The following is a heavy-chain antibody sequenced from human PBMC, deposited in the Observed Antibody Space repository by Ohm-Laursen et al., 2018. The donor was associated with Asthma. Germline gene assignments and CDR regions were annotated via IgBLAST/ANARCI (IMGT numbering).Heavy chain of an antibody. CDR2: INSVFGTS. V-gene: IGHV1-69*13. D-gene: IGHD2-15*01. CDR3: ARKAGSCITSNCYSLDF. CDR1: GGPLSSYS. Sequence: SVKVSCKASGGPLSSYSISWVRQAPGQGLEWLGGINSVFGTSTYAQKFHDRFTITADESTSTVYMTLSSLTSEDTAVYYCARKAGSCITSNCYSLDFWGQGTLVTVSS. J-gene: IGHJ4*02.